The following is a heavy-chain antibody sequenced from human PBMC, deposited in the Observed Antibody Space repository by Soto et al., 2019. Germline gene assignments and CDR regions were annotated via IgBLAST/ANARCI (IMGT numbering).Heavy chain of an antibody. J-gene: IGHJ5*02. D-gene: IGHD3-10*01. CDR2: IYHSGST. CDR1: GYSISSGYY. CDR3: ARDYGGNRRGNWFDP. Sequence: SETLSLTCAVSGYSISSGYYWGWIRRPPGKGLEWIGSIYHSGSTYYNPSLKSRVTISVDTSKNQFSLKLSSVTAADTAVYYCARDYGGNRRGNWFDPWGQGXLVTVSS. V-gene: IGHV4-38-2*02.